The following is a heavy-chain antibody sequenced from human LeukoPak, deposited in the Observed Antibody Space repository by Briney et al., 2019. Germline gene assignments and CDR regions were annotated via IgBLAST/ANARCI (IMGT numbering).Heavy chain of an antibody. CDR1: GYTLTELS. CDR3: ARFYAFWSGFDP. Sequence: GASVKVSCKVSGYTLTELSMHWVRQAPGKGLEWMGGFDPEDGETIYAQKFQGRVTMTRNTSISTAYMELSSLRSEDTAVYYCARFYAFWSGFDPWGQGTLVTVSS. CDR2: FDPEDGET. J-gene: IGHJ5*02. V-gene: IGHV1-24*01. D-gene: IGHD3/OR15-3a*01.